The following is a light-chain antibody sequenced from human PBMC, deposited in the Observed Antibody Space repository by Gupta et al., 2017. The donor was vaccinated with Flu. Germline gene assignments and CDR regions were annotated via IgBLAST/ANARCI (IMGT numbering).Light chain of an antibody. Sequence: SITISCTGTSSDVGGYNYVSWYQQHPGKAPKLIIYKVTDRPSGVANRFSGSKSGNTASLTISVVQAEGEADYYCSSYTTISTWVFGGGTRLTVL. V-gene: IGLV2-14*01. CDR3: SSYTTISTWV. CDR2: KVT. CDR1: SSDVGGYNY. J-gene: IGLJ3*02.